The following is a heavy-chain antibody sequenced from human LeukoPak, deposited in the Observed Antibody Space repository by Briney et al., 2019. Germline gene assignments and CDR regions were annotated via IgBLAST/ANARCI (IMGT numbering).Heavy chain of an antibody. CDR1: GYTFSRYG. Sequence: ASVKVSCKASGYTFSRYGISWVRQAPGQGLEWMGWISAYNGHTNSAQKVQGRVNMTIDTSTSTAYMELRSLISDDTAVYYCARDRLGYSYGYPRYFDYGGQGTLVTVSS. CDR3: ARDRLGYSYGYPRYFDY. CDR2: ISAYNGHT. D-gene: IGHD5-18*01. J-gene: IGHJ4*02. V-gene: IGHV1-18*01.